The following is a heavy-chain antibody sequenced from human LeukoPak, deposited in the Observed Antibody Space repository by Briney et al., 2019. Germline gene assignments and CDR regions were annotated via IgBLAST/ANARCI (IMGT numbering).Heavy chain of an antibody. Sequence: GGSLRLSCAASGFAFRDYAMSWVRQAPGRGLEWVGRIKSKTDGGTTDYAAPVKDRFTISRDDSKNTLYLQMNSLKAEDTAVYYCTTGAYDILTGYYHWYFDLWGRGTLVTVSS. CDR1: GFAFRDYA. CDR2: IKSKTDGGTT. J-gene: IGHJ2*01. V-gene: IGHV3-15*01. CDR3: TTGAYDILTGYYHWYFDL. D-gene: IGHD3-9*01.